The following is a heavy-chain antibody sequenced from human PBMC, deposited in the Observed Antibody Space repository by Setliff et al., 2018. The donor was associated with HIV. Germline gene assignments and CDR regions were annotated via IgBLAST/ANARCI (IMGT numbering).Heavy chain of an antibody. CDR1: GYRFIDYY. J-gene: IGHJ4*02. D-gene: IGHD2-2*03. V-gene: IGHV1-18*04. Sequence: ASVKVSCKASGYRFIDYYMHWLRQAPGQGLEWMGWISAYNGNTNYAQKLQGRVTMTTDTSTSTAYMELRSLRSDDTAVYYCARDGYGYCTTTTCYVPGYWGQGTLVTVSS. CDR2: ISAYNGNT. CDR3: ARDGYGYCTTTTCYVPGY.